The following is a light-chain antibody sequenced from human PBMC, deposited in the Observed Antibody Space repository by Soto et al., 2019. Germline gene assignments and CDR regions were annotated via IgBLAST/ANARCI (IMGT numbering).Light chain of an antibody. CDR3: QQYGSSPRT. J-gene: IGKJ1*01. CDR1: QSVRY. Sequence: EIVLTQSPGTLSLSPGERATLSCRASQSVRYLAWYQHKPGQAPRLLMYDASSRATGIPDRFSGSGSGTDFALTISRLEPEDFAVYYCQQYGSSPRTFGQGTKVEIK. V-gene: IGKV3-20*01. CDR2: DAS.